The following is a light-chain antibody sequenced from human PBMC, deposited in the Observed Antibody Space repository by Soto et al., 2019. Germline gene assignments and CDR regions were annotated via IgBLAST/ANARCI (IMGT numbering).Light chain of an antibody. J-gene: IGLJ1*01. Sequence: QSALTQPPSASGSPGQSVTISCTGTSGDIGNYDYVSWYQQHPGKAPKLMIYEVTKRPLGVPDRFSGSKSGNTGSLTVSGLQAEDEADYYCSSYAGSNNPYVFGTGTKLTVL. CDR2: EVT. CDR3: SSYAGSNNPYV. CDR1: SGDIGNYDY. V-gene: IGLV2-8*01.